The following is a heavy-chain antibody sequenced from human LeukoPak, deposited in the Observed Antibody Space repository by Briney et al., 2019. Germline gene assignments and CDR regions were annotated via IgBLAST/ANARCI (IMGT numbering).Heavy chain of an antibody. Sequence: SETLSLTCTVSRDSINSIYCWGWIRQTPGKGLEWIGTGCPSGSSYYNPSLESRVTISIDTSKIQLSLKLNSVTAADTAVYYCAREYSAFEIWGPGTMVTVSS. CDR2: GCPSGSS. J-gene: IGHJ3*02. CDR3: AREYSAFEI. CDR1: RDSINSIYC. V-gene: IGHV4-38-2*02. D-gene: IGHD1-1*01.